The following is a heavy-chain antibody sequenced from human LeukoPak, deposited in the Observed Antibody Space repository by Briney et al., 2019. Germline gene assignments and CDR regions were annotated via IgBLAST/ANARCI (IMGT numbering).Heavy chain of an antibody. D-gene: IGHD2-15*01. V-gene: IGHV3-7*01. J-gene: IGHJ1*01. CDR3: VRELVVGPAEYFQS. CDR2: INKDGSEK. CDR1: GFTFSNYW. Sequence: GGSLRLPCVAFGFTFSNYWMAWIRHAPGRGLEWVANINKDGSEKYYLDSVRGRFTISRDNAKNSLYLQMNSLGAEDTAVYYCVRELVVGPAEYFQSWGQGTLVTVSS.